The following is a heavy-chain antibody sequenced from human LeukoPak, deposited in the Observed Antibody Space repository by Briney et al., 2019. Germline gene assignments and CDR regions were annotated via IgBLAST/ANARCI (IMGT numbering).Heavy chain of an antibody. D-gene: IGHD1-26*01. CDR1: GYSFTSYW. Sequence: GESLQISSKSSGYSFTSYWIAWGRPKPGKGGEWMGIIYPFDSDTRSSPSFQRQVTISADNSISTPYLQWSSLKASDTAMYYCARRQSGSYNYYYYGMDVWGQGTTVTVSS. CDR2: IYPFDSDT. J-gene: IGHJ6*02. V-gene: IGHV5-51*01. CDR3: ARRQSGSYNYYYYGMDV.